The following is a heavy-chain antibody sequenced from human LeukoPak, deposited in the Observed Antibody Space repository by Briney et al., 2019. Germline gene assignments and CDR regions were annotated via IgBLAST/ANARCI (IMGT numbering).Heavy chain of an antibody. J-gene: IGHJ4*02. CDR1: GFTFSDHY. V-gene: IGHV3-11*01. Sequence: GGSLRLSCAASGFTFSDHYMTWIRQAPGKGLEWVSYISDGGTTINYADSVKGRFSISRDNGKNLVFLQMNSLRAEDTAIYYCAREYSGLDDWGQGTLVIVSP. D-gene: IGHD5-12*01. CDR2: ISDGGTTI. CDR3: AREYSGLDD.